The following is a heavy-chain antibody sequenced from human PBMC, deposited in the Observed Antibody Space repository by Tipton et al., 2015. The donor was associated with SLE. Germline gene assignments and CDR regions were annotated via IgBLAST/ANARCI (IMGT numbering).Heavy chain of an antibody. CDR1: GFTFSSYE. CDR3: ARGILRFYLSSGRGYYFDY. D-gene: IGHD3-22*01. J-gene: IGHJ4*02. CDR2: ISSSGSTI. Sequence: GSLRLSCAASGFTFSSYEMNWVRQAPGKGLEWVSYISSSGSTIYYADSVKGRFTISRDNAKNSLYLQMNSLRAEDTAVYYCARGILRFYLSSGRGYYFDYWGQGTLVTVSS. V-gene: IGHV3-48*03.